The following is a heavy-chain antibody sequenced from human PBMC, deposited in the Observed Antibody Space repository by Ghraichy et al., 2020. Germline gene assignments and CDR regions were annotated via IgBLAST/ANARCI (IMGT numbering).Heavy chain of an antibody. V-gene: IGHV4-39*01. CDR1: GGSISSSSYY. CDR2: IYYSGST. J-gene: IGHJ5*02. D-gene: IGHD3-10*01. CDR3: ARVLLWFREPMGFDP. Sequence: SETLSLTCTVSGGSISSSSYYWGWIRQPPGKGLEWIGSIYYSGSTYYNPSLKSRVTISVDTSKNQFSLKLSSVTAADTAVYYCARVLLWFREPMGFDPWGQGTLVTVSS.